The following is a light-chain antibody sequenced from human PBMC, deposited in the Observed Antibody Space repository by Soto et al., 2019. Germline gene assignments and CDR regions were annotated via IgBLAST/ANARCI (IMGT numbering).Light chain of an antibody. CDR3: QGYRSAPRMYT. CDR1: QGIRNF. V-gene: IGKV1-27*01. CDR2: AAS. Sequence: DIQMTQSPSSLSASVGDAVTITCRASQGIRNFLAWYQQKPGEVPKLLIYAASTLQSGVPSRFSGSVSGTDFTLTISSLQPEDVATYYCQGYRSAPRMYTLGQGTKVDTK. J-gene: IGKJ2*01.